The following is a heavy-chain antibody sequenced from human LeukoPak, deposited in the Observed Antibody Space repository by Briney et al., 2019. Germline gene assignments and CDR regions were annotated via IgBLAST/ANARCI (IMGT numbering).Heavy chain of an antibody. CDR1: GFTFNDYA. CDR2: ISWNSDSI. J-gene: IGHJ4*02. Sequence: GGSLRLSCAASGFTFNDYAMHWVRQAPGKGLEWVSGISWNSDSIAYADSVKGRFTISRDNAKNSLYLHMNSLRAEDTALYYCAKEAYSGYDYSGYFDYWGQGTLVTVSS. CDR3: AKEAYSGYDYSGYFDY. D-gene: IGHD5-12*01. V-gene: IGHV3-9*01.